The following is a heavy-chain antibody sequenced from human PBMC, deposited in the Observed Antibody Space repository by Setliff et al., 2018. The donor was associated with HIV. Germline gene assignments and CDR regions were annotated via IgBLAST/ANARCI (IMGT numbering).Heavy chain of an antibody. D-gene: IGHD3-3*01. CDR3: ARDYLYYNLYNGSPVYGMDV. J-gene: IGHJ6*02. CDR1: GFTFSSYA. CDR2: ILYDGTNK. V-gene: IGHV3-30*04. Sequence: LRLSCAASGFTFSSYAMHWVRQAPGKGLEWVAVILYDGTNKNYADSVKGRFTISRDIAKNTLYLQMNSLRVEDTAVYYCARDYLYYNLYNGSPVYGMDVWGQGTTVTVSS.